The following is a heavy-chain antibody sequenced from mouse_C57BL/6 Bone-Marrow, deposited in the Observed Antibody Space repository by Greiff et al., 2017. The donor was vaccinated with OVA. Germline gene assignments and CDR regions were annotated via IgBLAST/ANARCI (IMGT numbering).Heavy chain of an antibody. D-gene: IGHD2-3*01. CDR2: IDPANGTT. Sequence: EVQGVESVAELVRPGASVKLSCTASGFNIKNTYMHWVKQRPEQGLEWIGRIDPANGTTKYAPKFQGRATITADTSSNTAYLQLSSLPSEDTAIYYWARKGYYDYFDYWGQGTTLTVSS. CDR3: ARKGYYDYFDY. CDR1: GFNIKNTY. V-gene: IGHV14-3*01. J-gene: IGHJ2*01.